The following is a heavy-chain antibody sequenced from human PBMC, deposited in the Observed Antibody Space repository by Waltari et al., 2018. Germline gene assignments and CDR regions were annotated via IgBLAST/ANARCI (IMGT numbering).Heavy chain of an antibody. CDR1: GFTFSEYY. Sequence: QVQLVESGGGLVKPGGSLRLSCEASGFTFSEYYWSWIRQAPGKGLEWVSYIGPGDETIYYADSVKGRFSISRDNAKNSVYLQMNSLRAEDTAVYYCARDRAYTTSSETFWWFSPWGQGTLVTVSS. J-gene: IGHJ5*02. CDR3: ARDRAYTTSSETFWWFSP. CDR2: IGPGDETI. V-gene: IGHV3-11*01. D-gene: IGHD6-6*01.